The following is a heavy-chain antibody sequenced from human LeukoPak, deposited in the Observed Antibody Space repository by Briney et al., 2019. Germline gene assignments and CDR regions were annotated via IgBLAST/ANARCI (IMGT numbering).Heavy chain of an antibody. D-gene: IGHD1-1*01. CDR2: FDPEDGET. J-gene: IGHJ5*02. CDR1: GYTLTELS. V-gene: IGHV1-24*01. CDR3: ATLPSFKNTWNHNSFDP. Sequence: ASVKVSCKVSGYTLTELSMHWVRQAPGKGLEWMGGFDPEDGETIYAQKFQGRVTMTEDTSTDTAYMQLSSLRSEDTAVYYCATLPSFKNTWNHNSFDPWGQGTLVTVSS.